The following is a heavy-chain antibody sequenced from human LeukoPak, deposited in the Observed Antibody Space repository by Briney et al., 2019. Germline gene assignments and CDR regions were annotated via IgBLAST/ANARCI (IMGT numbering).Heavy chain of an antibody. V-gene: IGHV5-51*01. CDR3: ARRTWSERRGSYYFGY. D-gene: IGHD2-15*01. CDR2: IYPRDSTT. J-gene: IGHJ4*02. Sequence: GESLKISCQGSGYDSGVSFTSHSIAWVRQMPGKGLEWMGIIYPRDSTTLYSPSFQGQVTISGDKSISTAYLQWSSLKASDTAIYYCARRTWSERRGSYYFGYWGQGTLVTVSS. CDR1: GYDSGVSFTSHS.